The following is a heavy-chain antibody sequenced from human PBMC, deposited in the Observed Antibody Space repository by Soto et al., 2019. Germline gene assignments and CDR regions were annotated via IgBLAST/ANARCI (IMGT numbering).Heavy chain of an antibody. CDR3: AREVSVTNSYYFDY. V-gene: IGHV1-2*04. Sequence: ASVKVSCKASGYTFTGYYMHWVRQAPGQGLEWMGCINPNSGGTNYAQKFQGWVTMTRDTSISSAYMELSRLRSDDTAVYYCAREVSVTNSYYFDYWGQGTLVTVSS. CDR1: GYTFTGYY. CDR2: INPNSGGT. D-gene: IGHD1-7*01. J-gene: IGHJ4*02.